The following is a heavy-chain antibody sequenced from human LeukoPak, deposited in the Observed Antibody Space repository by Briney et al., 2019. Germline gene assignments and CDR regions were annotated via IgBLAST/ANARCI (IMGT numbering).Heavy chain of an antibody. CDR1: GGTFSSYA. CDR2: IIPILGIA. J-gene: IGHJ6*02. V-gene: IGHV1-69*04. D-gene: IGHD2-2*01. CDR3: ARDKGIVVVPAANYGMDV. Sequence: SVKVSCKASGGTFSSYAISWVRQAPGQGLEWMGRIIPILGIANYAQKFQGRVTITADKSTSTAYMELSSLRSEDTAVYYCARDKGIVVVPAANYGMDVWGQGTTVTVSS.